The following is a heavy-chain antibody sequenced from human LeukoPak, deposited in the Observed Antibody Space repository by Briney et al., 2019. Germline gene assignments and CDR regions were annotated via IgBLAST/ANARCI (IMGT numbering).Heavy chain of an antibody. J-gene: IGHJ4*02. V-gene: IGHV1-69*04. CDR2: IIPILGIA. Sequence: ASVKVSCKASGGTFSSYAISWVRQAPGQGLEWMGRIIPILGIANYAQKFQGRVTITTDESTSTAYMELSSLRSEDTAVYYCARVGYCSSTSCYYFDYWGQGTLVTVSS. CDR1: GGTFSSYA. CDR3: ARVGYCSSTSCYYFDY. D-gene: IGHD2-2*01.